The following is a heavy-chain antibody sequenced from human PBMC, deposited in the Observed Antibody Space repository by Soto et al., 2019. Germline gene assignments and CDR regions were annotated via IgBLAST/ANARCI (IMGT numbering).Heavy chain of an antibody. J-gene: IGHJ4*01. CDR2: IYPGDSDT. V-gene: IGHV5-51*01. Sequence: GESLKISCKGSGYSFTTYWIAWVRQMPGKGLEWMGIIYPGDSDTRYSPSFQGQVTISADKSISTAYLQWSSRKASDPAMYYCERTEGSTQVLDYWGHGALVTVSS. CDR1: GYSFTTYW. D-gene: IGHD2-15*01. CDR3: ERTEGSTQVLDY.